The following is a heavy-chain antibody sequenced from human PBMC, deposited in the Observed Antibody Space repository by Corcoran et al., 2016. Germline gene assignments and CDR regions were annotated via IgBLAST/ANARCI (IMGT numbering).Heavy chain of an antibody. J-gene: IGHJ4*02. D-gene: IGHD2-2*01. Sequence: QVQLVQSGAEVKKPGSSVKVSCKASGGTFSSYAISWVRQAPGQGLEWMGGSIPIFGTANYAQKFQGRVTITADESTSTAYMELSSLRSEDTAGYYCAREVVPAAELDYWGQGTLVTVSS. CDR1: GGTFSSYA. V-gene: IGHV1-69*01. CDR2: SIPIFGTA. CDR3: AREVVPAAELDY.